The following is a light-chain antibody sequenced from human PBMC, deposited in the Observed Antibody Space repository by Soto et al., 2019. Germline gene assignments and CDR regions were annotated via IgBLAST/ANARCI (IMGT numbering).Light chain of an antibody. Sequence: DIVMTQSPLSLPATPGEPASISCRSSQSLLHSNGYYYLDWYLQKPGQSPQLLIYLGSNRASGVPDRFSGSGSGTDFTLKISRVEAEDVGVYYCMQALQTRTFGQGTKVDIK. CDR2: LGS. V-gene: IGKV2-28*01. CDR3: MQALQTRT. CDR1: QSLLHSNGYYY. J-gene: IGKJ1*01.